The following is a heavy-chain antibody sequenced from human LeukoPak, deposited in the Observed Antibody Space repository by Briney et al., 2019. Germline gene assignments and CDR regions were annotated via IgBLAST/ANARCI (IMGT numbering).Heavy chain of an antibody. V-gene: IGHV1-46*01. D-gene: IGHD2-21*02. CDR1: GYTFINHH. CDR3: ARDPSYCGGDCYAFDI. CDR2: INPSGGDS. J-gene: IGHJ3*02. Sequence: ASVKVSCKASGYTFINHHLHWVRQAPGQGLQWMGIINPSGGDSKYAQKFQGRVTVTRDTSTYTVYMELSSLRSEDTAVYYCARDPSYCGGDCYAFDIWGQGTMVTVSS.